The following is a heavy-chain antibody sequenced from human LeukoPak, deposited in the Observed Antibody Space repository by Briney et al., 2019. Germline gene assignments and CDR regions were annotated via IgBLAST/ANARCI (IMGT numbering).Heavy chain of an antibody. D-gene: IGHD2/OR15-2a*01. Sequence: GGSLRLSCAASGFTFDDYGMSWVRQAPGKGLEWVSGINWNGGSTGYADSVKGRFTISRDNAKNSLYLQMNSLRAEDTALYYCARESNSIEYYYYMDVWGKGTTVTVSS. V-gene: IGHV3-20*04. CDR1: GFTFDDYG. J-gene: IGHJ6*03. CDR3: ARESNSIEYYYYMDV. CDR2: INWNGGST.